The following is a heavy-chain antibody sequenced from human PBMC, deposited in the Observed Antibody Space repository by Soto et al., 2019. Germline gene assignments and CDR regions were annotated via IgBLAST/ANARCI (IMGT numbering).Heavy chain of an antibody. CDR3: ANPVATYYYYGMDV. CDR1: GFTFSSYS. V-gene: IGHV3-23*01. J-gene: IGHJ6*02. CDR2: ISRGGKNT. D-gene: IGHD5-12*01. Sequence: PGGSLRLSCAASGFTFSSYSMNWVRQAPGKGLEWVSVISRGGKNTNYAASVKGRFTISRDNSKNTQYLQMNSLRAEDTVVYFCANPVATYYYYGMDVWGQGTSVTVSS.